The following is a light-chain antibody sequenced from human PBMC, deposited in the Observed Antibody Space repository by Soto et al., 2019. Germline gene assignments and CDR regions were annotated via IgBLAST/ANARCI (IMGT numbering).Light chain of an antibody. CDR3: QQYGSPPIT. CDR2: GTS. J-gene: IGKJ5*01. V-gene: IGKV3-20*01. Sequence: EIGLTQSTGTLSLSPGERATLSCRASQSVSSTYLAWYQQQPGQAPRLLMSGTSNRATGTPDRFSGSGSGTDFTLTISRLEPEDFAVYYCQQYGSPPITFGQGTRLEIK. CDR1: QSVSSTY.